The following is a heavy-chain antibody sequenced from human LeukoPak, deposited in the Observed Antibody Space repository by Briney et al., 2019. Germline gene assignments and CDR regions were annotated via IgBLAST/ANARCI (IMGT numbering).Heavy chain of an antibody. V-gene: IGHV4-59*01. Sequence: SETLSLTCTVSGGSISSYYWSWIRQPPGKGLEWIGYIHYSGSTNYNPSLKSRVTISVDTSKNQFSLKLSSATAADTAVYYCARDGTTGDAFDIWGQGTMVTVSS. J-gene: IGHJ3*02. CDR3: ARDGTTGDAFDI. CDR2: IHYSGST. D-gene: IGHD4-17*01. CDR1: GGSISSYY.